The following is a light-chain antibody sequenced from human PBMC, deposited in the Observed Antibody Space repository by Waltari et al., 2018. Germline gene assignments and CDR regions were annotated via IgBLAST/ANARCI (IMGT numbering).Light chain of an antibody. V-gene: IGKV4-1*01. CDR1: QSVLYSSNNKNY. CDR2: WAS. J-gene: IGKJ4*01. CDR3: QQYYSTPPLT. Sequence: DIVMTQSPDSLAVSLGEVATINCKSSQSVLYSSNNKNYLAWYQQKPGQPPRLLIYWASTRESGVPDRFSGSGSETDFTLTISSLQAEDVAVYYCQQYYSTPPLTFGGGTKVEIK.